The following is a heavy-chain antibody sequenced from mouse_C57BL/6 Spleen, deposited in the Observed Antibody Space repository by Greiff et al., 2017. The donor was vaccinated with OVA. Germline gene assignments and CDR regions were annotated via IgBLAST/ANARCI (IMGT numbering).Heavy chain of an antibody. CDR2: IYPGHGDT. V-gene: IGHV1-82*01. J-gene: IGHJ2*01. D-gene: IGHD1-3*01. CDR1: GYAFSSSW. Sequence: QVQLQQSGPELVKPGASVKISCKASGYAFSSSWMNWVKQRPGKGLEWIGRIYPGHGDTNYNGKFKGKATLTADKSSSTAYMQLSSLTSEDSAVYFCARRGSKGIYFDYWGQGTTLTVSS. CDR3: ARRGSKGIYFDY.